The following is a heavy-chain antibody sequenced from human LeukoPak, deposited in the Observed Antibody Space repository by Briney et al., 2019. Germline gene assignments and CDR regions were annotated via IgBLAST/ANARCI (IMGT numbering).Heavy chain of an antibody. CDR3: ARLGPVVPTANDAFDM. Sequence: SETLSLTCTVSGYSISSGYYWGWIRQPPGKGLEWIGSIYHSGSTYYNPSLKSRVTISVDTSKNQFSLRLISMTAADTAVYYCARLGPVVPTANDAFDMWGQGTMVTVSS. CDR2: IYHSGST. J-gene: IGHJ3*02. D-gene: IGHD2-2*01. CDR1: GYSISSGYY. V-gene: IGHV4-38-2*02.